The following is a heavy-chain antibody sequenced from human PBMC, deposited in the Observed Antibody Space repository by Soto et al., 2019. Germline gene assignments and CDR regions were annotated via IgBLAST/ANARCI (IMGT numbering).Heavy chain of an antibody. V-gene: IGHV3-21*01. CDR2: ISSTTNYI. CDR3: ARESEDLTSNFDY. CDR1: GFTFTRYS. Sequence: EVQLVESGGGLVKPGGSLRLSCAASGFTFTRYSMNWVRQAPGKGLEWVSSISSTTNYIYYADSTKGRFTVSRDNAKNSVYLEMNSLSAEDTALYYCARESEDLTSNFDYWGQGTLVTVSS. J-gene: IGHJ4*02.